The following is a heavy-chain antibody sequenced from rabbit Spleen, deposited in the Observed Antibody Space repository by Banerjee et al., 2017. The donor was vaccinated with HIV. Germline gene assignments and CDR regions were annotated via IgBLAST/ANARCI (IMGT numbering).Heavy chain of an antibody. Sequence: QLVESGGGLVQPGGSLKLSCTASGFTLSSYYMNWVRQAPGKGLEWIGYIDPVFGITYYANWVNGRFSISRENAQNTVFLQMTSLTAADTAIYFCARDGAGGSYFALWGPGTLVTVS. V-gene: IGHV1S7*01. CDR1: GFTLSSYY. CDR2: IDPVFGIT. CDR3: ARDGAGGSYFAL. D-gene: IGHD8-1*01. J-gene: IGHJ4*01.